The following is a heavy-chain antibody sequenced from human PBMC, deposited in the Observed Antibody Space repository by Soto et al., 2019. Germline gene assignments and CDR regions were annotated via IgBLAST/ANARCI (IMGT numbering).Heavy chain of an antibody. D-gene: IGHD6-13*01. CDR2: IKQDGSEK. V-gene: IGHV3-7*01. Sequence: GGSLRVSCAASGFTFSSYWMSWVRQAPGKGLEWVANIKQDGSEKYYVDSVKGRFTISRDNAKNSLYLQMNSLRAEDTAVYYCARDLGGAAGHFDYWGQGTLVTVSS. CDR3: ARDLGGAAGHFDY. J-gene: IGHJ4*02. CDR1: GFTFSSYW.